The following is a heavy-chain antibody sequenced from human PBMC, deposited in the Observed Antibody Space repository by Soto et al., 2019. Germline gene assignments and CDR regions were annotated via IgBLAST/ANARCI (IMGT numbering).Heavy chain of an antibody. Sequence: QLQLQESGPGLVKPSETLSLTCTVSGGSISSSSDYWGWIRQPPGKGLEWIGSIYYSGSTYYNPSLKSRVTISVDTSKNQFSLKLSSVTAADTAMYYCARHAMVRGEMNWFDPWGQGTLVTVSS. CDR1: GGSISSSSDY. V-gene: IGHV4-39*01. D-gene: IGHD3-10*01. J-gene: IGHJ5*02. CDR3: ARHAMVRGEMNWFDP. CDR2: IYYSGST.